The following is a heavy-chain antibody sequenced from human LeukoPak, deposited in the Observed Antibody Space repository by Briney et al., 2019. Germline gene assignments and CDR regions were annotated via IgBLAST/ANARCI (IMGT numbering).Heavy chain of an antibody. CDR1: GGSFSGYS. J-gene: IGHJ5*02. D-gene: IGHD6-13*01. CDR2: INRSGTN. CDR3: ARDRPVAGANWFDP. Sequence: SETLSLTCAVYGGSFSGYSWSWIRQPSGKGLEWIGEINRSGTNNYNPSLKSRVTISLDTSKNQFSLKLSSVTAADTAVYYCARDRPVAGANWFDPWGQGALVTVPS. V-gene: IGHV4-34*01.